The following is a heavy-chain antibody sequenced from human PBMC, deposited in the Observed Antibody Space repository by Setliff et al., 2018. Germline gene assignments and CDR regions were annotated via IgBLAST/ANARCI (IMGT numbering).Heavy chain of an antibody. Sequence: ESLKISCKGSGYTFTNYWIAWVRQMPGKGLEYMGIIYPADSDTTYSPSFQGQVTISADKSINTAYLQWSSLKASDTAIYYCARVGPLTDDAFDIWGQGTMVTGSS. CDR3: ARVGPLTDDAFDI. J-gene: IGHJ3*02. CDR2: IYPADSDT. D-gene: IGHD1-26*01. V-gene: IGHV5-51*01. CDR1: GYTFTNYW.